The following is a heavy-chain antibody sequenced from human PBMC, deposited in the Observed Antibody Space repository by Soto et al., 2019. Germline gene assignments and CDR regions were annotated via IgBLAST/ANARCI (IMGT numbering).Heavy chain of an antibody. D-gene: IGHD1-7*01. CDR2: IRKKANSYTT. J-gene: IGHJ4*02. Sequence: EVQLVESGGGLVQPGGSLRLSCAASGFTFSDHYMDWVRQAPGKGLEWVGRIRKKANSYTTEYAASMQGRFTISRDDSKNSLYLQMNSLKPGDTAVYYCARISVNYPDDWGQGNLVTVSS. V-gene: IGHV3-72*01. CDR3: ARISVNYPDD. CDR1: GFTFSDHY.